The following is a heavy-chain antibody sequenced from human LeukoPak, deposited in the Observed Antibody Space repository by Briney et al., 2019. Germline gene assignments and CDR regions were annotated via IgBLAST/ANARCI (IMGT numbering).Heavy chain of an antibody. CDR3: ARDGYCSSTSCPPDWFDP. J-gene: IGHJ5*02. CDR1: GGTFSSYA. CDR2: IIPIFGTA. Sequence: SVKVSCKASGGTFSSYAISWVRQAPGQGLEWKGRIIPIFGTANYAQKFQGRVTITTDESTSTAYMELSSLRSEDTAVYYCARDGYCSSTSCPPDWFDPWGQGTLVTVSS. V-gene: IGHV1-69*05. D-gene: IGHD2-2*03.